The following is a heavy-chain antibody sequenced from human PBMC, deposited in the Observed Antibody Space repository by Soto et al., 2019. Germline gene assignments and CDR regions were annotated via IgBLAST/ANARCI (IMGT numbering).Heavy chain of an antibody. D-gene: IGHD6-19*01. CDR3: ARDHEYSSGWYDAFDI. V-gene: IGHV3-21*01. CDR2: ISSSSSYI. CDR1: GFTFSSYS. J-gene: IGHJ3*02. Sequence: EVQLVESGGGLVKPGGSLRLSCAASGFTFSSYSMNWVRQAPGKGLERVSSISSSSSYIYYADSVKGRFTISRDNAKNSLYLQMNSLRAEDTAVYYCARDHEYSSGWYDAFDIWGQGTMVTVSS.